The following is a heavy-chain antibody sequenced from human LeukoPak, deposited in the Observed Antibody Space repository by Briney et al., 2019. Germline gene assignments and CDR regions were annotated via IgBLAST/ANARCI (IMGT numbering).Heavy chain of an antibody. J-gene: IGHJ4*02. V-gene: IGHV4-39*07. CDR3: ARAGVGYSYGFDY. CDR1: GGSISSSTHY. Sequence: SETLSLTCTVSGGSISSSTHYWGWIRQPPGKGLEWIGSIYTSGSTNYNPSLKSRVTMSVDTSKNQFSLKLSSVTAADTAVYYCARAGVGYSYGFDYWGQGTLVTVSS. D-gene: IGHD5-18*01. CDR2: IYTSGST.